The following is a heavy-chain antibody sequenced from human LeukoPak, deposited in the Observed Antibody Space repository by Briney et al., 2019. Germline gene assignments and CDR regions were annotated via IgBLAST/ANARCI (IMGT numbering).Heavy chain of an antibody. Sequence: PSETLSLTCAVYGGSLSGNYWTWIRQPPGKGLEWIGEINHSGCTSYNPSLKSRVTISLDRSKNQFSLKQSSVTAADTAVYFCARGGDFSNLWGQGTLVTVSS. CDR2: INHSGCT. CDR3: ARGGDFSNL. J-gene: IGHJ4*02. CDR1: GGSLSGNY. D-gene: IGHD4-11*01. V-gene: IGHV4-34*01.